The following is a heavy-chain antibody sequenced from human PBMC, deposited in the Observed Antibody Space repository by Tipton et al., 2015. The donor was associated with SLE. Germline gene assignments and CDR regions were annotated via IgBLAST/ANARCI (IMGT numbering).Heavy chain of an antibody. Sequence: TLSLTCTVSGGSITSSSYYWGWIRQPPGKGLEWIGSIYYSGSTYYNPSLKSRVTISVDTSKNQFSLRLSSVTAADMAVYYCARIGWYYYDSSGLIDYWGQGTLVTVSS. CDR1: GGSITSSSYY. J-gene: IGHJ4*02. D-gene: IGHD3-22*01. CDR2: IYYSGST. CDR3: ARIGWYYYDSSGLIDY. V-gene: IGHV4-39*07.